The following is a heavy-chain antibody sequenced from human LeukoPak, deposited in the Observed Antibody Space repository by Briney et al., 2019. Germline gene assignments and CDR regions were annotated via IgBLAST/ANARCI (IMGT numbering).Heavy chain of an antibody. CDR2: ISGSGDNT. J-gene: IGHJ3*01. CDR1: GFTFSNYA. Sequence: GGSLRLSCVASGFTFSNYAMSWVRQAPGKGLEWVSGISGSGDNTYYADSVKGRFTISRDNSKKTLYLQMNSLRAEDTAVYYCAKGEVNHDGALDAWGQGTLVTVSS. D-gene: IGHD2-21*01. CDR3: AKGEVNHDGALDA. V-gene: IGHV3-23*01.